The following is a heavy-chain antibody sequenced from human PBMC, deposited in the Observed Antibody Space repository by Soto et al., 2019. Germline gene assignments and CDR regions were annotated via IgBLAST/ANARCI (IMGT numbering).Heavy chain of an antibody. CDR1: GDTFNFYT. CDR2: IIPMLGMS. CDR3: ATNYGSGSTHFEY. J-gene: IGHJ4*02. D-gene: IGHD3-10*01. V-gene: IGHV1-69*02. Sequence: QVQLVQSGAEVKKPGSPVRVSCTASGDTFNFYTISWVRQVPGQGHEWMGRIIPMLGMSNYAQKFHGRVTIMADNSTSTVYMNLSGLTSEDTAVYYCATNYGSGSTHFEYWGQGTLVTVSS.